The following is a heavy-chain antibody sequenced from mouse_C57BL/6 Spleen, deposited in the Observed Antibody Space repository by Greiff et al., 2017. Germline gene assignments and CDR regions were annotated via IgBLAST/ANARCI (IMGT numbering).Heavy chain of an antibody. V-gene: IGHV1-81*01. D-gene: IGHD2-3*01. CDR2: IYPRSGNT. J-gene: IGHJ3*01. CDR1: GYTFTSYG. CDR3: ARRDDGYYPFAY. Sequence: VQLQQSGAELARPGASVKLSCKASGYTFTSYGISWVKQRTGQGLEWIGEIYPRSGNTYYNEKFKGKATLTADKSSSTAYMELRSLTSEDSAVYFCARRDDGYYPFAYWGQGTLVTVSA.